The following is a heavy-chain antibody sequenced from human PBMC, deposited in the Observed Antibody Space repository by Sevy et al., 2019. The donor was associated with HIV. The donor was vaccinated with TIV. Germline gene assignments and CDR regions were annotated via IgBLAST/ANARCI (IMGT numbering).Heavy chain of an antibody. V-gene: IGHV3-74*01. CDR2: INSDGSST. J-gene: IGHJ4*02. CDR3: ARDTAQGYCSGGSCFIDY. CDR1: GFTFSSYW. Sequence: GGSLRLSCAASGFTFSSYWMHWVRQAPGKGLVWVSRINSDGSSTSYADSVKGRFTISRDNAKNTLYLQMNSLRAEDPAVYYCARDTAQGYCSGGSCFIDYWGQGTLVTVSS. D-gene: IGHD2-15*01.